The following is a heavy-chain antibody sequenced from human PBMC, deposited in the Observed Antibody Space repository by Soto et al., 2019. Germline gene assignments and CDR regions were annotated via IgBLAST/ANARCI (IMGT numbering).Heavy chain of an antibody. V-gene: IGHV1-69*13. CDR2: IIPIFRTA. CDR1: GGTFSSYA. D-gene: IGHD2-15*01. CDR3: AREALAANLVYCSGGSCHSHWFDP. Sequence: SVKVSCKASGGTFSSYAISWVRQAPGQGLEWMGGIIPIFRTANYAQKCQGRVTITADESTSTAYMELSSLRSEDTAVYYCAREALAANLVYCSGGSCHSHWFDPWGQGTLVTVSS. J-gene: IGHJ5*02.